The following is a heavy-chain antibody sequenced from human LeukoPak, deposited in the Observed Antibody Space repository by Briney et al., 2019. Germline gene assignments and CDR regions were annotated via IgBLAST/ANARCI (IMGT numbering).Heavy chain of an antibody. V-gene: IGHV1-3*01. CDR2: IYAGNGNV. Sequence: ASVKVSCKASGYTLSSYTLHWVRQAPGQRPEWMGCIYAGNGNVKYSQNFQGRVTITRDTSASTAYMELSSLRSEDTAVYYCATALGGLMGAFDIWGQGTMVTVSS. CDR3: ATALGGLMGAFDI. CDR1: GYTLSSYT. J-gene: IGHJ3*02. D-gene: IGHD1-26*01.